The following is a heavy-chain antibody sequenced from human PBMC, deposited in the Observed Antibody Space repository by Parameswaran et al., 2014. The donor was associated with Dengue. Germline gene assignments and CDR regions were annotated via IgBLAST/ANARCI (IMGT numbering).Heavy chain of an antibody. J-gene: IGHJ6*03. D-gene: IGHD3-3*01. CDR3: ARGGGPITIIDYYYYMDV. CDR2: INHSGST. V-gene: IGHV4-34*01. Sequence: VRQAPGKGLEWIGEINHSGSTNYNPSLKSRVTISVDTSKNQFSLKLSSVTAADTAVYYCARGGGPITIIDYYYYMDVWGKGTTVTVSS.